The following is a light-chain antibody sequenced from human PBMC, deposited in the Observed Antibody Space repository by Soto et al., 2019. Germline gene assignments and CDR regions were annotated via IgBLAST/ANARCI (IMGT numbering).Light chain of an antibody. V-gene: IGLV1-44*01. Sequence: QPVLNQPPSASGTPGQRVTISCSGSRSNIGRDTVNWYQQLPATAPKLLIFDSDQRPSGVPERFSGSKSGTSASLAISGLQSEDEADYYCAAWDDSLNAWVFGGGTKVTVL. CDR1: RSNIGRDT. J-gene: IGLJ3*02. CDR3: AAWDDSLNAWV. CDR2: DSD.